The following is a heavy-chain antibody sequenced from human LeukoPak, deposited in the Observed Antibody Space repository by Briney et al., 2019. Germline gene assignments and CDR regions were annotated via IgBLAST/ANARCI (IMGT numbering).Heavy chain of an antibody. Sequence: ASVKVSCKASGYTFTSYYMHWVRQAPGQGLEWMGIINPSGGSTSYAQKFQGRVTMTRDTSTSTVYMELSNLRSEDTAVYYCARGVEHFDWLLLVDYWGQGTLVTVSS. D-gene: IGHD3-9*01. CDR2: INPSGGST. J-gene: IGHJ4*02. CDR1: GYTFTSYY. CDR3: ARGVEHFDWLLLVDY. V-gene: IGHV1-46*01.